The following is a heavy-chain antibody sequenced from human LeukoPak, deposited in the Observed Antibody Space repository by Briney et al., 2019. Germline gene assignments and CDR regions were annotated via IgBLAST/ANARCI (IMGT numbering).Heavy chain of an antibody. J-gene: IGHJ4*02. D-gene: IGHD3-10*01. Sequence: RSGGSLRLSCAASGFTFTSYSMNWVRQAPGKGLEWVSSISSSSYIYYADSMKGRFAISRDNATNSVYLQMNSLRAEDTAVYYCARSGWFGESIDYWGQGTLVTVSS. V-gene: IGHV3-21*01. CDR1: GFTFTSYS. CDR2: ISSSSYI. CDR3: ARSGWFGESIDY.